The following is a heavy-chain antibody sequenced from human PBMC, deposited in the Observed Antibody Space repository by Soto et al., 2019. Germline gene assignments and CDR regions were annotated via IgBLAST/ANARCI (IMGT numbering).Heavy chain of an antibody. D-gene: IGHD2-21*01. CDR2: IRFRGTTI. V-gene: IGHV3-48*03. Sequence: PGGSLRLSCETSGFTFNNFEMSWVRQVPGRGLEWLAYIRFRGTTIYYADSVRGRFTISRDNTKNSVFLQMYSLGVEDTAIYYCVRDNSHIIVTPFDLWGQGTLVPVSS. J-gene: IGHJ4*02. CDR3: VRDNSHIIVTPFDL. CDR1: GFTFNNFE.